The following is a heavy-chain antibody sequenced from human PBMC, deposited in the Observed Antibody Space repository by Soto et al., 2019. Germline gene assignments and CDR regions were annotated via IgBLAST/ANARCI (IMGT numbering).Heavy chain of an antibody. D-gene: IGHD3-16*01. Sequence: QVQLVESGGGVVQPGRSLRLSCAASGFTFSSYAMHWVRQAPGKGLEWVAVISYDGSNKYYADSVKGRFTISRDNSKNTLYLQMNSLRAEDTDVYYCARSRWRDDYDWGYFDLWGRGTLVAVSS. CDR2: ISYDGSNK. CDR3: ARSRWRDDYDWGYFDL. V-gene: IGHV3-30-3*01. J-gene: IGHJ2*01. CDR1: GFTFSSYA.